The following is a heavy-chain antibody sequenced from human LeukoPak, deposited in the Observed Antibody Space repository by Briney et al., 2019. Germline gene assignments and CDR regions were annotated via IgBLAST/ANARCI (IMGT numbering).Heavy chain of an antibody. J-gene: IGHJ4*02. Sequence: GGSLRLSCAASGFIFSDYYMSWIRQAPGKGLERVSYISSSSSYTNYADSVKGRFTISRDNAKNSLYLQMNSLRAEDTAVYYCARVYAPSGYGACYFDFWGQGTLVTVSS. D-gene: IGHD5-12*01. CDR1: GFIFSDYY. CDR3: ARVYAPSGYGACYFDF. V-gene: IGHV3-11*06. CDR2: ISSSSSYT.